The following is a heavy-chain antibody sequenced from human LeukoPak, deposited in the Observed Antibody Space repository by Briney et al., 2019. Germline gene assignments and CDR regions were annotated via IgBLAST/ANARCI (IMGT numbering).Heavy chain of an antibody. J-gene: IGHJ5*02. D-gene: IGHD4-17*01. CDR1: GYTFTSYG. V-gene: IGHV1-18*01. CDR2: ISAYNGNT. Sequence: ASVKVSCKASGYTFTSYGISWVRQAPGQGLEWLGWISAYNGNTNYAQKLQGRVTMTTDTHTSTAYMELRSLRSDDTDVYYCARNGDYAYNWFDPWGQGTLVTVSS. CDR3: ARNGDYAYNWFDP.